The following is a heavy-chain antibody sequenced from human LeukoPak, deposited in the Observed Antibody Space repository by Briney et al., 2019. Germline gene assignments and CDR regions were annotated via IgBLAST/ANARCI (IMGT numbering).Heavy chain of an antibody. D-gene: IGHD2-15*01. CDR3: ARYCSGGSCYSTRRAFDY. CDR1: GYTFTGYY. CDR2: INPNSGGT. J-gene: IGHJ4*02. V-gene: IGHV1-2*02. Sequence: GASVKVSCKASGYTFTGYYMHWVRQAPGQGLEWMGWINPNSGGTNYAQKFQGRVTMTRDTSISTAYMELSRLRSDDTAVYYCARYCSGGSCYSTRRAFDYRGQGTLVTVSS.